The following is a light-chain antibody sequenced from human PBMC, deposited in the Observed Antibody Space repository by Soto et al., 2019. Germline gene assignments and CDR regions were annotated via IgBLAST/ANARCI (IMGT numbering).Light chain of an antibody. CDR1: NNDVGNYNF. J-gene: IGLJ7*01. CDR3: ASYTRTTTLV. V-gene: IGLV2-14*01. CDR2: DVN. Sequence: QSALTQPASVSESPGQSISISCTGTNNDVGNYNFISWYQHHPGKAPKLVIYDVNNRPSGISYRFSGSKSGNTASLTISGLQAEDEADYYCASYTRTTTLVFGGGTQLTVL.